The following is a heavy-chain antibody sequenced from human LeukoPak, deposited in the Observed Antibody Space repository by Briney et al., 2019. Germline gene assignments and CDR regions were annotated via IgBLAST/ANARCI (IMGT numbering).Heavy chain of an antibody. CDR2: ISYSVNT. CDR1: GGSISSSNYY. D-gene: IGHD1-26*01. J-gene: IGHJ4*02. V-gene: IGHV4-39*01. CDR3: ARLYSGSYLGYFDY. Sequence: SETLSLTCTVPGGSISSSNYYWGWIRQPPGKGLEWIGSISYSVNTYYNPSLKSRVTISVDPSKNQFSLKLTSVTAADTAVYYCARLYSGSYLGYFDYWGQGTLVSVSS.